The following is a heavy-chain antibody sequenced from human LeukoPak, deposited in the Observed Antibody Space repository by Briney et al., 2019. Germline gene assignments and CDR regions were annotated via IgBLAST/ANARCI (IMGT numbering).Heavy chain of an antibody. CDR1: GFTFSSYA. V-gene: IGHV3-23*01. CDR3: AKDRGTAVTSRPYY. CDR2: ISGSGGST. D-gene: IGHD4-17*01. Sequence: GGSLRLSCAASGFTFSSYAMSWVRQAPGKGLEWVSAISGSGGSTYYAGSVKGRFAISRDNSKNTLYLQMNSLRAEDTAVYYCAKDRGTAVTSRPYYWGQGTLVTVSS. J-gene: IGHJ4*02.